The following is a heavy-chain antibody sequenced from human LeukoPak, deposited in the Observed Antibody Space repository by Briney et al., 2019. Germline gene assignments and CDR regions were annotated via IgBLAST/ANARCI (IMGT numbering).Heavy chain of an antibody. J-gene: IGHJ6*02. CDR3: AKDRRMMSSYYGMDV. CDR2: VSYDGSNK. D-gene: IGHD3-16*01. CDR1: GFTFWSYG. V-gene: IGHV3-30*18. Sequence: GRSLRLPCAATGFTFWSYGMRWVRQAPGKGLEWVAVVSYDGSNKNYADSVKGRFTISRDNSKNTLYLQLNSLRVEDTAVYYCAKDRRMMSSYYGMDVWGQGTTVTVSS.